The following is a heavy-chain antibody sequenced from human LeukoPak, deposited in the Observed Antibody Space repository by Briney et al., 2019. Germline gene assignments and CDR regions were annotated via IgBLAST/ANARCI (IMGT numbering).Heavy chain of an antibody. Sequence: PGGSLRLSCTASGFTFSGYSMNWIRQAPGKGLEWVSYFGTRSTSIYYAGSVKCTFAISRGNAKNSLYLQMNSLRAEDTALYYCAREVSEGFDFWGQGTLVTVSS. J-gene: IGHJ4*02. CDR1: GFTFSGYS. V-gene: IGHV3-21*01. CDR3: AREVSEGFDF. CDR2: FGTRSTSI. D-gene: IGHD3-22*01.